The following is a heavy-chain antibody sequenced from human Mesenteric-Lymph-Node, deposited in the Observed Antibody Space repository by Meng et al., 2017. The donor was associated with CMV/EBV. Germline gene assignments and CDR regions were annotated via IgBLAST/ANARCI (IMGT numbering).Heavy chain of an antibody. CDR2: IYYSGVS. J-gene: IGHJ4*02. Sequence: SETLSLTCTVSGDSIPGFFWSWIRQPPGKGLEWIGYIYYSGVSNYNPSLKSRLTISVDTSKNQFSLRLTSVTAADTAVYFCARHSGRYCDYWGQGTLVTVSS. D-gene: IGHD1-26*01. V-gene: IGHV4-59*01. CDR1: GDSIPGFF. CDR3: ARHSGRYCDY.